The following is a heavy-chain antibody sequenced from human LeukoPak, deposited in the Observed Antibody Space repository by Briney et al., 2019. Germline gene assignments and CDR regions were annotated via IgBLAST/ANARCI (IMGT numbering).Heavy chain of an antibody. Sequence: GRSLRLSCAASGFTFSSYAMHWVRQAPGKGLEWVAVISYDGSNKYYADSVKGRFTVSRDNSKNTLYLQMNSLRAEDTAVYYCARAPGAPLRYFDWLALDYWGQETLVTVSS. CDR1: GFTFSSYA. CDR3: ARAPGAPLRYFDWLALDY. V-gene: IGHV3-30-3*01. CDR2: ISYDGSNK. D-gene: IGHD3-9*01. J-gene: IGHJ4*02.